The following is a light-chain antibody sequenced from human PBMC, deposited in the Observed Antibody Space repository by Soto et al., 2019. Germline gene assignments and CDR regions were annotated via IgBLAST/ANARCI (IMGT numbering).Light chain of an antibody. CDR1: QSVSSN. Sequence: EIRMTQSLATLSVSPGQRATLSCRASQSVSSNLAWYQQKPGQAPRLLIYGATTRATDIPTRFSGSGSGTEFTLTISGLQSEDFAVYYCQQYSSWPPAYTFGQGTKVDIK. CDR2: GAT. J-gene: IGKJ2*01. V-gene: IGKV3-15*01. CDR3: QQYSSWPPAYT.